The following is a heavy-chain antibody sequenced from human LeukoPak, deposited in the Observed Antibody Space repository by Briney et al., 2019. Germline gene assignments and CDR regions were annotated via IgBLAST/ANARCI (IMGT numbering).Heavy chain of an antibody. V-gene: IGHV3-30*18. CDR2: ISYDGSNK. CDR1: GFTFSSYG. D-gene: IGHD2-8*01. J-gene: IGHJ6*02. CDR3: AKGGYCTNGVCYTYYYYYGMDV. Sequence: GGSLRLSCAASGFTFSSYGMHWARQAPGKGLECVAVISYDGSNKYYADSVKGRFTISRDNSKNTLYLQMNSLRAEDTAVYYCAKGGYCTNGVCYTYYYYYGMDVWGQGTTVTVSS.